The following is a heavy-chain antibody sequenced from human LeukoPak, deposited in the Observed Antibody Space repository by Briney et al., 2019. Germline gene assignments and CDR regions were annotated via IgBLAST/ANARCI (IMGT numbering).Heavy chain of an antibody. CDR3: ARGYRGPVAAPAAMLDP. CDR2: MNPNSGNT. V-gene: IGHV1-8*01. J-gene: IGHJ5*02. D-gene: IGHD2-2*01. Sequence: ASVYVSCTASVYTLTSYDINWVRQATGQGLEWMGWMNPNSGNTGYAQKFQGRVTMTRNTSISTAYMELSSLRSEATAVYYCARGYRGPVAAPAAMLDPWGQGTLVTVSS. CDR1: VYTLTSYD.